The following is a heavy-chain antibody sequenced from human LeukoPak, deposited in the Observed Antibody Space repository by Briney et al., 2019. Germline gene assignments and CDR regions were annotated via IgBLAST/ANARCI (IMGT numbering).Heavy chain of an antibody. CDR1: GASISTNSYY. J-gene: IGHJ4*02. V-gene: IGHV4-39*01. CDR3: ARTYGDYGWVDY. CDR2: IYYSGST. Sequence: SETLSLTCTVSGASISTNSYYWNWIRQPPGKGLEWIGSIYYSGSTDYNPSLKSRVTISVDTSKNQFSLKLSSVTAADTAVYYCARTYGDYGWVDYWGQGTLVTVSS. D-gene: IGHD4-17*01.